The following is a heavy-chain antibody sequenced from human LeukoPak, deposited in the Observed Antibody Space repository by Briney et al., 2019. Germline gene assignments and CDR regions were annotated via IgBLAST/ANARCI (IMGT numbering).Heavy chain of an antibody. J-gene: IGHJ1*01. CDR1: GYTFTSYD. V-gene: IGHV1-8*01. D-gene: IGHD6-19*01. CDR3: TRGGPVAGTHKYFQH. CDR2: LNPNNGNA. Sequence: VASVKVSCKASGYTFTSYDINWVRQATGQGLEWMGWLNPNNGNADYAQKFQGRVTLTGNTSISTAYMELSSLRSEDTAVYYCTRGGPVAGTHKYFQHWGQGTLVTVSS.